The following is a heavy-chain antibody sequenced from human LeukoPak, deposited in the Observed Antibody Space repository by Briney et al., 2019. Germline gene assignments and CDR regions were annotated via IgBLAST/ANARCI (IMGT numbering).Heavy chain of an antibody. J-gene: IGHJ4*02. V-gene: IGHV4-34*01. CDR2: INHSGST. Sequence: SETLSLTCAVYGGSFSGYYCSWIRQPPGKGLEWIGEINHSGSTNYNPSLKSRVTISVDTSKNQFSLKLSSVTAADTVVYYCASFSLWWGPSDYWGQGTLVTVSS. CDR3: ASFSLWWGPSDY. D-gene: IGHD2-21*01. CDR1: GGSFSGYY.